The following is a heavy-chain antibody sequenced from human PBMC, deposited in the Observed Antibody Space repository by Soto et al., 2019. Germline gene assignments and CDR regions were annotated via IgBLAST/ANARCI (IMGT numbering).Heavy chain of an antibody. CDR3: ASRHCYGSICYPYYFDL. Sequence: QVQLQESGPGLVKPSETLSLTCSVSGGSINSYYWSWLRQSPGRGLDWIGYIHYTGSTNYSPSLKSRVIISIATSKIQFSLKLNSVTAADAAIYYCASRHCYGSICYPYYFDLSGRGTLVTVSS. CDR1: GGSINSYY. CDR2: IHYTGST. J-gene: IGHJ2*01. D-gene: IGHD2-8*02. V-gene: IGHV4-59*08.